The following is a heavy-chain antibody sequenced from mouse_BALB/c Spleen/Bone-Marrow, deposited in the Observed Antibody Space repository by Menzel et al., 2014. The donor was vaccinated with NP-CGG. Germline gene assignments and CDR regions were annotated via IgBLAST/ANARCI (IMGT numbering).Heavy chain of an antibody. Sequence: QVQLQQSGPELVKPGASVKISCKASGYSFTSYYIHWVKQRPGQGLEWIGWIFPGSGNTKYNEKFKGKATLTADTSSGTAYMQLSSLTSEDSAVYSCAKRDKYDDYAMDYWGQGTSVTVSS. CDR1: GYSFTSYY. D-gene: IGHD2-14*01. V-gene: IGHV1-66*01. CDR3: AKRDKYDDYAMDY. CDR2: IFPGSGNT. J-gene: IGHJ4*01.